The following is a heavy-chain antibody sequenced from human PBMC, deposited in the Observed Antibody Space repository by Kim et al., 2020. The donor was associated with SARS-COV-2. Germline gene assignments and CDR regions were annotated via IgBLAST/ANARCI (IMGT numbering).Heavy chain of an antibody. J-gene: IGHJ4*02. D-gene: IGHD3-10*01. CDR3: LAEIGSRSFDH. V-gene: IGHV3-30*01. CDR2: I. Sequence: ISYPECVKGRFIISRDNTESTLYLQMNSLRPEDTAVYYCLAEIGSRSFDHWGQGTQVTVSS.